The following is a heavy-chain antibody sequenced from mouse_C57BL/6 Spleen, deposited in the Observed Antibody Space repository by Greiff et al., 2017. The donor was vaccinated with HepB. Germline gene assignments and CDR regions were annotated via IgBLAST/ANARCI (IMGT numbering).Heavy chain of an antibody. CDR3: AMGRYFDY. Sequence: QVQLKQSGAELVKPGASVKVSCKASGYTFTSYWMHWVKQRPGQGLEWIGRLHPSDSDTNYNQKFKGKATLPVDKSSSTAYMQLSSLTSEDSAVYYCAMGRYFDYWGQGTTLTVSS. J-gene: IGHJ2*01. V-gene: IGHV1-74*01. CDR1: GYTFTSYW. CDR2: LHPSDSDT.